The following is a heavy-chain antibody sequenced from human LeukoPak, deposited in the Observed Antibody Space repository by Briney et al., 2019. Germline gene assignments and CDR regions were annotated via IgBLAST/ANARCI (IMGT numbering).Heavy chain of an antibody. D-gene: IGHD1-1*01. CDR2: INPNSDNT. CDR3: ARDRNNWNDDAFDI. V-gene: IGHV1-2*02. J-gene: IGHJ3*02. Sequence: ASLKVSCKASGYTFTGSYMHWVRQAPGQGLERMGWINPNSDNTNYAQKFQGRLTVTRDTSISTVYMELSSLRPDDTAVYYCARDRNNWNDDAFDIWGQGTMVTVSS. CDR1: GYTFTGSY.